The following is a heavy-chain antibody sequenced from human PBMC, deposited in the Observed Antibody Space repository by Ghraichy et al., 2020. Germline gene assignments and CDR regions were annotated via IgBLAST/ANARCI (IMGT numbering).Heavy chain of an antibody. J-gene: IGHJ4*02. CDR1: GGSISSYY. V-gene: IGHV4-59*01. CDR3: ARVDYWSGFYDY. Sequence: SETLSLTCTVSGGSISSYYWSWIRQPPGKGLEWIGYIYYSGSTNYNPSLKSRVTISVDTSKNQFSLKLSSVTAADTAVYYCARVDYWSGFYDYWGQGTQVTVSS. CDR2: IYYSGST. D-gene: IGHD3-3*01.